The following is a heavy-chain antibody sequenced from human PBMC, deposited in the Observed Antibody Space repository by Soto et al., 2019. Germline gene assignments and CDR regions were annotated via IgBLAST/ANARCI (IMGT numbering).Heavy chain of an antibody. CDR3: AKALVAAATYNWFEP. D-gene: IGHD6-13*01. CDR1: GFTFSSYA. V-gene: IGHV3-23*01. J-gene: IGHJ5*02. Sequence: GGSLRLSCAASGFTFSSYAMSWVRQAPGKGLEWVSAISGSGGSTYYADSVKGRFTISRDNSKNTLYLQMNSLRAEDTAVYYCAKALVAAATYNWFEPWGQGTLVTVYS. CDR2: ISGSGGST.